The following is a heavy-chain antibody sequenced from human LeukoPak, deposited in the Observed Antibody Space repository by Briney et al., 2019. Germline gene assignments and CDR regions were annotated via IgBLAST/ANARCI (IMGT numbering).Heavy chain of an antibody. Sequence: GGSLRLSCAASGFTFNRYNMNWVRRAPGKGLEWVSSISTSSSYIYYADSVRGRFTISRDNAKNSLYLQMNSLRAEDTAVYYCARTDGGSSGYYNFDYWGQGTLVTVSS. J-gene: IGHJ4*02. V-gene: IGHV3-21*01. CDR2: ISTSSSYI. CDR3: ARTDGGSSGYYNFDY. CDR1: GFTFNRYN. D-gene: IGHD3-22*01.